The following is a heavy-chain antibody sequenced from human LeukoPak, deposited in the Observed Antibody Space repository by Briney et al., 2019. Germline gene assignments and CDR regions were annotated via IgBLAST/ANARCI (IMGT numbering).Heavy chain of an antibody. CDR3: ASLQTDPTVVNGF. D-gene: IGHD4-11*01. V-gene: IGHV3-7*01. CDR2: IKGDGSEK. Sequence: PGGSLRHSCEVSGFTLSRRYWMSWIRQVPGKGLEWLACIKGDGSEKHYVDSVSGRFTVSRDSAKNSLYLQMNSLRAEDTAVYYCASLQTDPTVVNGFWGQGTLVTVSS. J-gene: IGHJ4*02. CDR1: GFTLSRRYW.